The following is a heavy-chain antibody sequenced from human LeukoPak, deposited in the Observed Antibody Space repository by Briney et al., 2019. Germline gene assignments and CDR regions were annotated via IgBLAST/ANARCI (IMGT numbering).Heavy chain of an antibody. D-gene: IGHD3-22*01. CDR3: ARVTDSSGSRGAFDI. CDR1: GGTFSSYA. V-gene: IGHV1-69*04. Sequence: SVKVSCKASGGTFSSYAISWVRQAPGQGLEWMGRIIPILGIANYAQKFQGRVTITADKSTSTAYMELSSLRSEDTAVYYCARVTDSSGSRGAFDIWGQGTMVTVSS. J-gene: IGHJ3*02. CDR2: IIPILGIA.